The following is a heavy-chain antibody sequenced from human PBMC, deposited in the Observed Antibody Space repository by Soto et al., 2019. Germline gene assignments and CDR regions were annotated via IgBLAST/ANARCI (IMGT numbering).Heavy chain of an antibody. CDR1: GFIFGGTA. Sequence: GWSLRLSCAASGFIFGGTAMHWVRQAPGKGLEWVAAIWGDGSTEKYADSVKGRFSLSRDNSKNTLYLQMNSLRAEDTAVYYCARSGYCRADNCNLRGPFDYWGQGTLVTVSS. CDR3: ARSGYCRADNCNLRGPFDY. V-gene: IGHV3-33*01. CDR2: IWGDGSTE. J-gene: IGHJ4*02. D-gene: IGHD2-15*01.